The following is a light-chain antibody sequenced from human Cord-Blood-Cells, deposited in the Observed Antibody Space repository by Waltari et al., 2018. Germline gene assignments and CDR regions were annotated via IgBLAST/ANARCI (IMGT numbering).Light chain of an antibody. J-gene: IGLJ1*01. CDR3: SSYTSSSTYV. V-gene: IGLV2-14*01. CDR1: SSAFGGYNY. CDR2: EVS. Sequence: QSALTQPASVSGPPGQPITFSCTGPSSAFGGYNYVPWYQQHPGKAPKLMIYEVSNRPSGVSNRFSGSKSGNTASLTISGLQAEDEADYYCSSYTSSSTYVFGTGTKVTVL.